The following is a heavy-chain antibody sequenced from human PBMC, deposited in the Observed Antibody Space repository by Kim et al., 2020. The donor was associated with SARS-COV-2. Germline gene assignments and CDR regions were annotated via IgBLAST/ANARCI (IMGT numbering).Heavy chain of an antibody. CDR3: ARGSSGSYPRAFDI. CDR2: INSDGSST. Sequence: WGSLRLSCAASGFTFSTYWMHWVRQAPGKGLVWVSRINSDGSSTTYADSVKGRFTISRDNAKNTLYLQMNSLRVEDTAVYYCARGSSGSYPRAFDIWGQGTMVTVSS. V-gene: IGHV3-74*01. D-gene: IGHD1-26*01. J-gene: IGHJ3*02. CDR1: GFTFSTYW.